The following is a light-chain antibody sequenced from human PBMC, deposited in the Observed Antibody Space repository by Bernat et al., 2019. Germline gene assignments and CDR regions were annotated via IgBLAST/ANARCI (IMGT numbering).Light chain of an antibody. CDR2: DAS. Sequence: EIVFTQSPATLSLSPGERATLSCRASQSVSSYLACYQQKPGQAPRLLFYDASNRAPGIPARFSGSGSGTDFTLTISSLEPEDFAVYYCQQRSNWPPTFGQGTKVEIK. CDR1: QSVSSY. J-gene: IGKJ1*01. V-gene: IGKV3-11*01. CDR3: QQRSNWPPT.